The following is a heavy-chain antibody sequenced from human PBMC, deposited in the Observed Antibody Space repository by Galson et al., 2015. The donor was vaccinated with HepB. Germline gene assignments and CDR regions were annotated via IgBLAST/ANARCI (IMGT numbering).Heavy chain of an antibody. J-gene: IGHJ3*02. V-gene: IGHV4-31*03. CDR1: GGSISSGGYY. CDR2: IYYSGST. CDR3: ARADRIATYPDAFDI. Sequence: TLSLTCTVSGGSISSGGYYWSWIRQHPGKGLEWIGYIYYSGSTYYNPSLKSRVTISVDTSKNQFSLKLSSVTAADTAVYCCARADRIATYPDAFDIWGQGTMVTVSS.